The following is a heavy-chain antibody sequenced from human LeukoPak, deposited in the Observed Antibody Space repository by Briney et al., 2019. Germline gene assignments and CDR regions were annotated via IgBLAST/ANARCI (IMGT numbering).Heavy chain of an antibody. CDR3: ARGYCSSTSCQYYFDY. CDR2: IYYSGST. Sequence: SETLSLTCTVSGGSISSSSYYWGWIRQPPGKGLEWIGSIYYSGSTNYNPSLKSRVTMSVDTSKNQFSLKLSSVTAADTAVYYCARGYCSSTSCQYYFDYWGQGTLVTVSS. D-gene: IGHD2-2*01. V-gene: IGHV4-39*07. CDR1: GGSISSSSYY. J-gene: IGHJ4*02.